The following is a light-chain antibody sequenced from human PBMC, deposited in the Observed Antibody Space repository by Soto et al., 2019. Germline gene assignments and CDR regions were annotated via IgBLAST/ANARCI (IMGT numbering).Light chain of an antibody. V-gene: IGKV1-39*01. CDR1: QTISTY. CDR2: AAS. CDR3: QQSHGIQYT. J-gene: IGKJ2*01. Sequence: DIQMTQSPSSLSASVGDRVTITCRASQTISTYLNWYQQNPGKAPKLLIYAASTLQSGVPSRFSGSGSGTDFTLTISSLQPEDFATYYCQQSHGIQYTFGPGTKLEIK.